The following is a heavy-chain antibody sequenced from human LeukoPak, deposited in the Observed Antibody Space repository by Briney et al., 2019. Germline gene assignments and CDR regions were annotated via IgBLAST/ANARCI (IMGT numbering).Heavy chain of an antibody. Sequence: SETLSLTCAVSGYSISSGYYWVWIRQPPGKGLEWIGSIYHSGSTYYNPSLKSRVTISVDTSKNQFSLKLSSVTAADTAVYYCARRLEYSSGWYGNDAFDIWGQGTMVTVSS. J-gene: IGHJ3*02. D-gene: IGHD6-19*01. V-gene: IGHV4-38-2*01. CDR3: ARRLEYSSGWYGNDAFDI. CDR1: GYSISSGYY. CDR2: IYHSGST.